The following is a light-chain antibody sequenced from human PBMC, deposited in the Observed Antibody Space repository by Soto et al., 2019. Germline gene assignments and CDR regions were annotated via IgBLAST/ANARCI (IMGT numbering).Light chain of an antibody. CDR2: GNS. CDR3: QSYDSSLSAVV. V-gene: IGLV1-40*01. J-gene: IGLJ2*01. Sequence: QSVLTQPPSVSGAPGQRVTISCTGSSSNIGAGYDVHWYQQLPGTAPKILIYGNSNRPSGVPDRVSGSKSGTSASLALTGLQAEDEADYYCQSYDSSLSAVVFGGGTKLTVL. CDR1: SSNIGAGYD.